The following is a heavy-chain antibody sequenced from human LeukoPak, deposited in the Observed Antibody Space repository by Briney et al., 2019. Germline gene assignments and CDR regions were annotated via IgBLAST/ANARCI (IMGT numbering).Heavy chain of an antibody. D-gene: IGHD2-15*01. V-gene: IGHV4-4*02. Sequence: PSGTLSLTCAVSGGSISSSNWWSWVRQSPGKGLEWIGEIYHSGSTYYNPSLKSRVTISVDTSKNQFSLKLSSVTAADTAVYYCARDNIVVVAATKAYYFDYWGQGTLVTVSS. J-gene: IGHJ4*02. CDR2: IYHSGST. CDR3: ARDNIVVVAATKAYYFDY. CDR1: GGSISSSNW.